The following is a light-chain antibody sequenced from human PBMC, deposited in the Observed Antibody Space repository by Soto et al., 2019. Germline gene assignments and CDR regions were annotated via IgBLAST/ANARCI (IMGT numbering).Light chain of an antibody. CDR2: DAS. J-gene: IGKJ1*01. V-gene: IGKV3-20*01. CDR3: QRYGRAPPSWT. CDR1: QSVSSNY. Sequence: EIVLTQSPGTLSLSPGERATLSCRASQSVSSNYLAWYQQKPGQPPRLLISDASKRATGIPDRFSGSGSGTDFTLTISGLEPEDFAVYYCQRYGRAPPSWTCGQGTKVEIK.